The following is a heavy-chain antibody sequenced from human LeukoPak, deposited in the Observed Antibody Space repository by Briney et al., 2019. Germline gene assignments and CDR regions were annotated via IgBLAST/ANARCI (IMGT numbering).Heavy chain of an antibody. CDR3: ARGWVVATGGFDM. V-gene: IGHV3-53*01. D-gene: IGHD2-8*02. Sequence: PGGSLRLSCAASGFTVSLYYMTWVRQAPGKGLEWVSVIYSGGPTYYADSVKSRFTISRDNSKNTVYLQMNSLRGEDTAVYFCARGWVVATGGFDMWGQGTMVTVSS. J-gene: IGHJ3*02. CDR2: IYSGGPT. CDR1: GFTVSLYY.